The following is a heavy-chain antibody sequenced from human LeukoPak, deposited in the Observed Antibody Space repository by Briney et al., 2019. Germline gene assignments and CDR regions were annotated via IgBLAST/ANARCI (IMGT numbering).Heavy chain of an antibody. Sequence: SVKVSCKASGGTFSSYAISWVRQAPGQGLEWMGGIIPIFGTANYAQKFQGRVTITTDESTSTAYMELSSLRSEDTAVYYCATRGYSSTLYYYYYMDVWGKGTTVTVSS. CDR1: GGTFSSYA. CDR2: IIPIFGTA. CDR3: ATRGYSSTLYYYYYMDV. J-gene: IGHJ6*03. D-gene: IGHD6-13*01. V-gene: IGHV1-69*05.